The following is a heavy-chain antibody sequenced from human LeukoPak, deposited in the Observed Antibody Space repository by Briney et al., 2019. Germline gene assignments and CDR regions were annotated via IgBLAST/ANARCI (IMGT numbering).Heavy chain of an antibody. CDR2: IYYSGST. J-gene: IGHJ4*02. CDR3: AQTLQLWYRNHFDY. Sequence: PSETLSLTCTVSGGSISSSSYYWGWIRQPPGKGLEWIGSIYYSGSTYYNPSLKSRVTISVDTSKNQFPLKLSSVTAADTAVYYCAQTLQLWYRNHFDYWGQGTLVTVSS. V-gene: IGHV4-39*06. CDR1: GGSISSSSYY. D-gene: IGHD5-18*01.